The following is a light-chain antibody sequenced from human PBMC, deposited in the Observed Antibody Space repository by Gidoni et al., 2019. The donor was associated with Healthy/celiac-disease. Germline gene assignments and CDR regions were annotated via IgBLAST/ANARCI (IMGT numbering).Light chain of an antibody. CDR1: QSISSY. CDR2: AAS. CDR3: QQSYSTHLT. V-gene: IGKV1-39*01. J-gene: IGKJ1*01. Sequence: DIQMTQSPSSLSASVGDRVTITCRASQSISSYLNWYQQKPGKAPTLLIYAASSLQSGVPSRFSGSGSGTDFTLTISSLQPEDFATYYCQQSYSTHLTFGQGTKVEIK.